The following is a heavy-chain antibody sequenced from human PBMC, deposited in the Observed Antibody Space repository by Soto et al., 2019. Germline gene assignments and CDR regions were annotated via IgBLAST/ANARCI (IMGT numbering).Heavy chain of an antibody. J-gene: IGHJ6*04. D-gene: IGHD6-19*01. Sequence: QVQLVESGGGVVQPGRSLRLSCVGSGFPFWHYGMHWVRQAPGKGLEWVAVIWSDGKKESYADFVKGRFVISRDNFKDTLCLQMYSVRAEDRGVFYCASDRAGGWFHMDVWGGGTTVTVSS. CDR3: ASDRAGGWFHMDV. CDR1: GFPFWHYG. CDR2: IWSDGKKE. V-gene: IGHV3-33*01.